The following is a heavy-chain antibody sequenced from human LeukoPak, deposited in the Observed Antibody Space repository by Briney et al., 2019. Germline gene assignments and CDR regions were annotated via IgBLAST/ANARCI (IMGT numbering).Heavy chain of an antibody. CDR3: AKDNVVVVPAAIRDYYYYYYMDV. Sequence: GRSLRLSFAAPGIAFDDYAMHWGRKAPGKGLEWVSGISWNTGSIGYADSVKGRFTISRDNAKNSLYLQMNSLRAEDTALYYYAKDNVVVVPAAIRDYYYYYYMDVWGKGTTVTVSS. CDR1: GIAFDDYA. V-gene: IGHV3-9*01. D-gene: IGHD2-2*02. CDR2: ISWNTGSI. J-gene: IGHJ6*03.